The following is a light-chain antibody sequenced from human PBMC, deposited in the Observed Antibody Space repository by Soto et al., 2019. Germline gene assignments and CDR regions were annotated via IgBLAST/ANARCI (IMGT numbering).Light chain of an antibody. CDR1: QSISFW. J-gene: IGKJ2*03. CDR3: QQYNSFAPYS. V-gene: IGKV1-5*01. Sequence: DIPMTQSPSTLSASVGDRVTITCRSSQSISFWLAWYQQKPGKAPKLLIYDASTLYSGVPSRFSGSRSGTEFTLTISSLQPDDFASYYCQQYNSFAPYSFGQGTKLEI. CDR2: DAS.